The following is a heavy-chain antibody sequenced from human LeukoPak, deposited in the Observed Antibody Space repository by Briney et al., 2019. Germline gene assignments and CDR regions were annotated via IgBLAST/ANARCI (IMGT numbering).Heavy chain of an antibody. CDR2: IYYNGST. D-gene: IGHD6-19*01. Sequence: SETLSLTCTVSGGSISSYYWSWIRQPPGKGLEWIGYIYYNGSTNYNPSLKSRVTISVDTSKNQFSLKLSSVTAADTAVYYCARRTSSGWDSYYFDYWGQGTLVTVSS. CDR1: GGSISSYY. V-gene: IGHV4-59*08. CDR3: ARRTSSGWDSYYFDY. J-gene: IGHJ4*02.